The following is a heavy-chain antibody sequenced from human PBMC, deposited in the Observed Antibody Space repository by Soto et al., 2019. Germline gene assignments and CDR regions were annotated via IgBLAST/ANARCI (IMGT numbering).Heavy chain of an antibody. Sequence: SVKVSCKASGGTFSSYAISWVRQAPGQGLEWMGGIIPIFGTANYAQKFQGRVTITADESTSTAYMELSGLRSEDTAVYYCARRAVAGLTYFDYWGQGTLVTVSS. CDR3: ARRAVAGLTYFDY. CDR2: IIPIFGTA. CDR1: GGTFSSYA. V-gene: IGHV1-69*13. J-gene: IGHJ4*02. D-gene: IGHD6-19*01.